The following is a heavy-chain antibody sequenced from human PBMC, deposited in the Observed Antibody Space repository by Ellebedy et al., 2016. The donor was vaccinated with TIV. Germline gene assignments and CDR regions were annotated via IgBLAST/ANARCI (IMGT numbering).Heavy chain of an antibody. Sequence: AASVKVSCKASGYTFTSYGISWVRQAPGQGLEWMGWISAYNGNTNYAQKLQGRVTMTTDTSTSTAYMELRSLRSDDTAVYYCAREERYFDWLLYYYFDYWGQGTLVTVSS. CDR2: ISAYNGNT. V-gene: IGHV1-18*04. CDR3: AREERYFDWLLYYYFDY. CDR1: GYTFTSYG. J-gene: IGHJ4*02. D-gene: IGHD3-9*01.